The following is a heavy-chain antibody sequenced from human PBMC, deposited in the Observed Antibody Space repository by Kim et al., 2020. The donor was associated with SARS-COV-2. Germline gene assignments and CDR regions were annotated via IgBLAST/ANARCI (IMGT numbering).Heavy chain of an antibody. Sequence: GGSLRLSCAVSGLIFRAYDMNWVRQAPGKGLEWLSHISSSGTTIFYADSVKGRFAISRDNAENSLYLQMDSLRAEDTAVYYCARENSLLGYSGYDAFDIWGQGTMVTVSS. CDR1: GLIFRAYD. CDR3: ARENSLLGYSGYDAFDI. V-gene: IGHV3-48*03. D-gene: IGHD5-12*01. J-gene: IGHJ3*02. CDR2: ISSSGTTI.